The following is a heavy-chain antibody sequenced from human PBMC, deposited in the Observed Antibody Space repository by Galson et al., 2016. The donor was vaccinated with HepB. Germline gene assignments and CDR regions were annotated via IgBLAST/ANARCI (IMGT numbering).Heavy chain of an antibody. CDR3: ARGPPTVGAISALLDY. CDR1: RFTFSSHW. J-gene: IGHJ4*02. D-gene: IGHD1-26*01. Sequence: SLRLSCAASRFTFSSHWMYWVRQAPGKGLVWVSRINNDVSSTSYADSVKGRFTISRDNAKNTLYLQMNSLRAEDTAVYYCARGPPTVGAISALLDYWGQGTLVTVSS. V-gene: IGHV3-74*01. CDR2: INNDVSST.